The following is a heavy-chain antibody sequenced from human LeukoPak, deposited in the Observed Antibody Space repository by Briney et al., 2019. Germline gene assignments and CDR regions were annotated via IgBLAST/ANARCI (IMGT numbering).Heavy chain of an antibody. Sequence: GGSLRLSCAASGFTFSSYAMSWVRQAPGKGLEWVSAISGSGGSTYYADSVKGRFTISRDNSKNTLYLQMNSLRAEDTAVYYCAKDAVAGPYYYYYMGVWGKGTTVTVSS. D-gene: IGHD6-19*01. V-gene: IGHV3-23*01. CDR2: ISGSGGST. CDR3: AKDAVAGPYYYYYMGV. J-gene: IGHJ6*03. CDR1: GFTFSSYA.